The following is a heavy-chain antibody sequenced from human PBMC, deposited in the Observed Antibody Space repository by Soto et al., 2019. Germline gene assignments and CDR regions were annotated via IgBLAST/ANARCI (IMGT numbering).Heavy chain of an antibody. J-gene: IGHJ5*02. D-gene: IGHD5-12*01. CDR1: GDSISESY. CDR2: VYYMGST. V-gene: IGHV4-59*01. Sequence: QVLLQESGPGLVKPSETLSLICSVSGDSISESYWSWIRQSPGQGLEWIGYVYYMGSTGYNPSLKSRVTISLDTSKNQISLRLLSVTAADTAIYYCARLIHGYPPHSYFDPWGQGTLVTVSS. CDR3: ARLIHGYPPHSYFDP.